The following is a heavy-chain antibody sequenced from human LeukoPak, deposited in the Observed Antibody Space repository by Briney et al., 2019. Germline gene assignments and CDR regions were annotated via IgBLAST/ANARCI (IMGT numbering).Heavy chain of an antibody. CDR3: ARSLWPEDY. V-gene: IGHV3-7*01. J-gene: IGHJ4*02. Sequence: GGSLRLSCAASGFTFSSYWMSWVRQAPGKGLEWVANIKQDGSEKNYVDSVKGRFTISIDNAQNSLYLQMNSLRVDDTAVYYCARSLWPEDYWGQGTLVTVSS. CDR1: GFTFSSYW. D-gene: IGHD1-14*01. CDR2: IKQDGSEK.